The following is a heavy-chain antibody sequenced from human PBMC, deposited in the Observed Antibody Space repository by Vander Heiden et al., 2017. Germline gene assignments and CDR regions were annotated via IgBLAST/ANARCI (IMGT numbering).Heavy chain of an antibody. Sequence: EVQLVESGGGLVKPGGPLRLPCAASGFTFSSYSMNWVRQAPGKGLEWVSSISSSSSYIYYADSVKGRFTISRDNAKNSLYLQMNSLRAEDTAVYYCASPHKDYDFWSGYPDYGMDVWGQGTTVTVSS. D-gene: IGHD3-3*01. CDR3: ASPHKDYDFWSGYPDYGMDV. J-gene: IGHJ6*02. V-gene: IGHV3-21*01. CDR1: GFTFSSYS. CDR2: ISSSSSYI.